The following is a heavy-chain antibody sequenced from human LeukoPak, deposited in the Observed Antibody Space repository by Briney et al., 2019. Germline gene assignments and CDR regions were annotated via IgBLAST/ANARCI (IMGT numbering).Heavy chain of an antibody. CDR1: GFTFSRYS. Sequence: PGGSLRLSCAASGFTFSRYSMNWVRQAPGKGLEWVSPISSSSIYIYYADSVKGRFTISRDNAKNSLYLQMNSLRAEDTAVYYCARAEHYYYDTSAYHTVTPREFDPWGQGTLVTVSS. J-gene: IGHJ5*02. V-gene: IGHV3-21*01. CDR2: ISSSSIYI. D-gene: IGHD3-22*01. CDR3: ARAEHYYYDTSAYHTVTPREFDP.